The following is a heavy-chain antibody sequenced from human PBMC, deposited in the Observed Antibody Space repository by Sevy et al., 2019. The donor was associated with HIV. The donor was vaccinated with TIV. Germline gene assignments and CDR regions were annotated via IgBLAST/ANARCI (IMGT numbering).Heavy chain of an antibody. J-gene: IGHJ4*02. CDR1: GFTFSSYW. D-gene: IGHD3-22*01. CDR3: ARENYYDSSGFSDY. V-gene: IGHV3-7*01. CDR2: IKQDGSEK. Sequence: RGSLRLSCAASGFTFSSYWMSWVRQAPGKGLEWVANIKQDGSEKYYVDSVKGRFTISRDNAKNSLYLQMNSLRAEDTAVYYCARENYYDSSGFSDYWGQGTLVTVSS.